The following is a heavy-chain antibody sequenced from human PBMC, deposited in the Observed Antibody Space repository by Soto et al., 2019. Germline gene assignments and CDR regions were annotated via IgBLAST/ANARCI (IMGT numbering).Heavy chain of an antibody. CDR3: ATHGLGVSSPPYLDN. V-gene: IGHV1-69*01. Sequence: QLVQSGSEVKKPGSSVKVSCQASVGTFSGYVVTWVRQAPGQGLEWMGEFVPLFGTTNYAQRCSGRITITAEESTSTDYMELRTLRSDDTAVYYCATHGLGVSSPPYLDNGGQGTLVTVSS. CDR2: FVPLFGTT. D-gene: IGHD3-16*01. CDR1: VGTFSGYV. J-gene: IGHJ4*02.